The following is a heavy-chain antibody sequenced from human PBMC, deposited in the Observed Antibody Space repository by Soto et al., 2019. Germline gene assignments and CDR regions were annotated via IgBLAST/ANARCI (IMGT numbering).Heavy chain of an antibody. V-gene: IGHV3-21*01. CDR2: ITVGSSHI. D-gene: IGHD3-16*01. J-gene: IGHJ4*02. CDR3: SRSPEVGVRGAY. CDR1: GFPFSAYN. Sequence: GGSLRLSCTGSGFPFSAYNINWVRQAPGKGLEWVSSITVGSSHIYQPNSMKGRFTISRDDAKNSVYLQIDSLRDEDTALYYCSRSPEVGVRGAYWGQGTLVTVS.